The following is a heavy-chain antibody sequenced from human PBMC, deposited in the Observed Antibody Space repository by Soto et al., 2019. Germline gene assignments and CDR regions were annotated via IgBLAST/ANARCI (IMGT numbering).Heavy chain of an antibody. J-gene: IGHJ4*02. Sequence: SETLSLTCTVFGGSFRGYYWSWIRQPPGKGLEWIGEINQSGSANYHPPLKSRVTISLDTSKNQFSLKLSSVTAADTAVYYCARGSRDHTSDYYDSSGYLTSYFDYWGQGTQVTVSS. V-gene: IGHV4-34*01. CDR2: INQSGSA. CDR3: ARGSRDHTSDYYDSSGYLTSYFDY. D-gene: IGHD3-22*01. CDR1: GGSFRGYY.